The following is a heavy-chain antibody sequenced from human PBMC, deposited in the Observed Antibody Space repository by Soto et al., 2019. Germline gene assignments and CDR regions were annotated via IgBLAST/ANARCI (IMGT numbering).Heavy chain of an antibody. Sequence: PSETLSLTCTVSGGSISSGGYHWSWIRQHPGKGLEWIGYIYYSGSTYYNPSLKSRVTISVDTSKNQFSLKLSSVTAADTAVHYCARGKNWFDPWGQGTLVTVSS. CDR3: ARGKNWFDP. CDR2: IYYSGST. J-gene: IGHJ5*02. V-gene: IGHV4-31*03. CDR1: GGSISSGGYH.